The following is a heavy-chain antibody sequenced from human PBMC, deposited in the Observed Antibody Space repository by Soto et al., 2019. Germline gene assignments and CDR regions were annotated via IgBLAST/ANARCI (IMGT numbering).Heavy chain of an antibody. CDR3: ARALFTKGVCLQNCLAP. Sequence: ASVKVSCKASGYTIASYGISWVRQAPGQGLEWMGWISAYNGNTNYAQKLQGRVTMTTDTSTSTAYMELRSLRSDDTAVYYCARALFTKGVCLQNCLAPWARGSLVTVSS. J-gene: IGHJ5*02. V-gene: IGHV1-18*01. D-gene: IGHD2-8*01. CDR1: GYTIASYG. CDR2: ISAYNGNT.